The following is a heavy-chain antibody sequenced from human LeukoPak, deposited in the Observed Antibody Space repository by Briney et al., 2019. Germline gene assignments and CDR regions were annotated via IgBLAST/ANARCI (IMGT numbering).Heavy chain of an antibody. J-gene: IGHJ4*02. CDR3: ASSSGPFDY. V-gene: IGHV4-39*01. Sequence: SETLSLTCTVSGGSISSSTYYWGWIRQPPGKGLEWIGSIFYSGSTYYNPSLKSRVTISADTSKNQFSLKLSSVTAADTAVYYCASSSGPFDYWGQGTLVTVSS. CDR1: GGSISSSTYY. D-gene: IGHD2-15*01. CDR2: IFYSGST.